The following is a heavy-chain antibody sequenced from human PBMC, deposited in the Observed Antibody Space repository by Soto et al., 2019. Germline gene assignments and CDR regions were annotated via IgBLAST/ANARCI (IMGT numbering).Heavy chain of an antibody. J-gene: IGHJ6*02. D-gene: IGHD4-4*01. Sequence: GESLKISCQGSGYSFTSYWIGWVRQMPGKGLEWMGIIYPGDSDTRYSPSFQGQVTISADKSISTAYLQWSSLKASDTAMYYCARHVTTGTNKPYYYYYGMDVWGQGTTVTVSS. V-gene: IGHV5-51*01. CDR3: ARHVTTGTNKPYYYYYGMDV. CDR2: IYPGDSDT. CDR1: GYSFTSYW.